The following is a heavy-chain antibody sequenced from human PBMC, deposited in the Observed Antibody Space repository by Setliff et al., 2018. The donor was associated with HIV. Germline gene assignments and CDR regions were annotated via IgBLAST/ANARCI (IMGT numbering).Heavy chain of an antibody. D-gene: IGHD3-3*01. V-gene: IGHV1-8*03. Sequence: ASVKVSCKASGYTFTSYDINWVRQATGQGLEWIGWMNPNSGNTGYAQKFQGRVTITRNTSISTAYMELSSLRSEDTAVYYCARGLRFLEWLSRDNWFDPWGQGTLVTVSS. CDR3: ARGLRFLEWLSRDNWFDP. J-gene: IGHJ5*02. CDR1: GYTFTSYD. CDR2: MNPNSGNT.